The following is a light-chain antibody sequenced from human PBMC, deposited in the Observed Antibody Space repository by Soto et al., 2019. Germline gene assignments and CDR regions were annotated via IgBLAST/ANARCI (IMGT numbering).Light chain of an antibody. Sequence: VLSQAPDTRSLSPGASATLSCRASQSVRSSYLAWYQQTPGQTPWLPIYAACSRATGIPDRFSGSGSGTDFSLTMSCLQADDFAVYYCQQYASSVRTFGQGTKVDIK. V-gene: IGKV3-20*01. J-gene: IGKJ1*01. CDR2: AAC. CDR1: QSVRSSY. CDR3: QQYASSVRT.